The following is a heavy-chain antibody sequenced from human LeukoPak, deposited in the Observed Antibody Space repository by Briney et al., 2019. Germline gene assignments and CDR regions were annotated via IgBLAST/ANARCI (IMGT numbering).Heavy chain of an antibody. CDR2: IIPILGIA. CDR3: ARGSSDSLYYYYYGMDV. V-gene: IGHV1-69*04. CDR1: GGTFSSYA. Sequence: ASVKVSCKASGGTFSSYAISWVRQAPGQGLEWMGRIIPILGIANYAQKFQGRVTITADKSTSTAYMELSSLRSEDTAVYYCARGSSDSLYYYYYGMDVWGQGTTVTVPS. D-gene: IGHD2-21*02. J-gene: IGHJ6*02.